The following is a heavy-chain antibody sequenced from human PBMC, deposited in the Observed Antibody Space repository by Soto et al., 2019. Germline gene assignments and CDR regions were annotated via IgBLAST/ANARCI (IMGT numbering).Heavy chain of an antibody. CDR3: AITSFAGTSLDY. CDR2: IYHSGST. Sequence: QVQLQESGPGLVKPSGTLSLTCAVSGGSISSSNWWTWVRQPPGKGLEWIGEIYHSGSTNYTPSLKSRVTISVAKSTNPFSLKLRSVTAADPAVYSCAITSFAGTSLDYWGQGTLVTVSS. J-gene: IGHJ4*02. D-gene: IGHD6-13*01. V-gene: IGHV4-4*02. CDR1: GGSISSSNW.